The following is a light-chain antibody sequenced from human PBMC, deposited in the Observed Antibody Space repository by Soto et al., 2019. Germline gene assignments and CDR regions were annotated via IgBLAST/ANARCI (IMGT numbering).Light chain of an antibody. Sequence: DIQMTQAPSSLSASVVYRVTITCLASQTISSYLNWYQQKPGKAPNLLIYAASSLRSGVPSKFSGSGSGTDFTLTISSLQPEDAATYYCQQSYNTPSFGQGTRLEIK. CDR1: QTISSY. V-gene: IGKV1-39*01. J-gene: IGKJ5*01. CDR3: QQSYNTPS. CDR2: AAS.